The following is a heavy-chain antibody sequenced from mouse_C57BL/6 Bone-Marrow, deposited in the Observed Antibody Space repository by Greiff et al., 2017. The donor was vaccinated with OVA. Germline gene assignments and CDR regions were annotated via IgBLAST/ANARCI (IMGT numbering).Heavy chain of an antibody. V-gene: IGHV2-4*01. CDR3: AKTMVTSSWFAY. Sequence: VQLQESGPGLVQPSPSLSITCTVSGFSLTSYGVHWVRQPPGKGLEWLGVIWSGGSTDYYAAFISRLSISKDNSKSQVFFKMNRLQADDTAIYYCAKTMVTSSWFAYWGQGTLVTVSA. J-gene: IGHJ3*01. CDR2: IWSGGST. CDR1: GFSLTSYG. D-gene: IGHD2-2*01.